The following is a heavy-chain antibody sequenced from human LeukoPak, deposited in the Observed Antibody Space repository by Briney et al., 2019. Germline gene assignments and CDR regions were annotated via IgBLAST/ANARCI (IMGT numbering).Heavy chain of an antibody. CDR3: ARFRIPPFLGYYYGMDV. J-gene: IGHJ6*02. V-gene: IGHV3-11*01. D-gene: IGHD3-3*02. CDR1: GFTFSDYY. Sequence: GGSLRLSCAASGFTFSDYYMSWIRQAPGKGLEWVSYISSSGSTIYYADSVKGRFTISRDNATNSLYLQMNSLRAEDTAVYYCARFRIPPFLGYYYGMDVWGQGTTVTVSS. CDR2: ISSSGSTI.